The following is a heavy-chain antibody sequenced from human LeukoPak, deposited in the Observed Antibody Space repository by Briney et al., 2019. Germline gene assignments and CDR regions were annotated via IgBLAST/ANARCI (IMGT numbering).Heavy chain of an antibody. CDR2: ISTSGSTR. CDR3: ARDWLRHYYYGMDV. V-gene: IGHV3-48*03. D-gene: IGHD6-19*01. J-gene: IGHJ6*02. Sequence: GGSLRLSCAASGFTFSSYEMSWVRQAPGKGLEWVSYISTSGSTRYYADSVLGRFAISRDNAKNSVYLQMNSLRADDTAVYYCARDWLRHYYYGMDVWGQGTTVTVSS. CDR1: GFTFSSYE.